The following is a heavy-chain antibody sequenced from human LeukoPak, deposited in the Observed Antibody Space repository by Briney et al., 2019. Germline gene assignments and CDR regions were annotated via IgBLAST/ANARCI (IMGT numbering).Heavy chain of an antibody. CDR2: IYYSGST. Sequence: SETLSLTCTVSGGSISSSSYYWGWIRQPPGKGLEWIGSIYYSGSTYYNPSLKSRVTISVDTSKNQFSLKLSSVTAADTAVYYCARTEYCTNGVCYMGYSSSWYVFDYWGQGTLVTVSS. D-gene: IGHD2-8*01. CDR3: ARTEYCTNGVCYMGYSSSWYVFDY. V-gene: IGHV4-39*01. J-gene: IGHJ4*02. CDR1: GGSISSSSYY.